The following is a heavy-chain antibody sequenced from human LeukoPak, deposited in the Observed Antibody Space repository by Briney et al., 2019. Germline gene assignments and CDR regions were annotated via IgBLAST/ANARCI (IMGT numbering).Heavy chain of an antibody. D-gene: IGHD6-13*01. J-gene: IGHJ3*02. CDR2: IYYSGST. CDR1: GGSISSHY. CDR3: ARDEAGAFDI. Sequence: PSETLSLTCTVSGGSISSHYWSWIRQPPGKGLEWIGYIYYSGSTNYNPSLKSRVTISVDTSKNQFSLKLSSVTAADTAVYYCARDEAGAFDIWGQGTMVTVSS. V-gene: IGHV4-59*11.